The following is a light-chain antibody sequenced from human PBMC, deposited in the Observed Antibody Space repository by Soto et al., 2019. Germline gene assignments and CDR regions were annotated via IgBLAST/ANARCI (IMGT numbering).Light chain of an antibody. V-gene: IGKV1-33*01. Sequence: DIQMTQSPSSLSASVGDRVTITCQASQDITDHLNWYQQKPGKAPTLLIYDASKLEAGVPSRFSGSGSWTRFTFTITSLQPEDLASYYCQQYGDLPLTFGGGTKVE. J-gene: IGKJ4*01. CDR3: QQYGDLPLT. CDR2: DAS. CDR1: QDITDH.